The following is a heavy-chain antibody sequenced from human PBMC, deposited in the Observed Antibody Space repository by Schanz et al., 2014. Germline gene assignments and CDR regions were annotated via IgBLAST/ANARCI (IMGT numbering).Heavy chain of an antibody. CDR1: GFTFSTPG. CDR2: IRYDGINK. D-gene: IGHD6-19*01. CDR3: VGIHVAVAEAFY. Sequence: QVRLVESGGGVVQPGGSLRLSCAASGFTFSTPGMHWVRQAPGKGLVWVTYIRYDGINKYYADSVKGRFTVSRDNAKSTLFLQMDSLRPEDTALYYCVGIHVAVAEAFYWGQGALVIVS. V-gene: IGHV3-30*02. J-gene: IGHJ4*02.